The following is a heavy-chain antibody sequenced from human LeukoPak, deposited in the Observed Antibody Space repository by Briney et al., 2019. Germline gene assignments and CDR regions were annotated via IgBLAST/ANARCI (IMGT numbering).Heavy chain of an antibody. CDR2: ICPGDSDT. CDR1: GYIFTTYW. D-gene: IGHD1-26*01. V-gene: IGHV5-51*01. Sequence: GESLKISCKGSGYIFTTYWIAWVRQMPGKGLEWMGIICPGDSDTRYSPSFQGQVTISADKSISTAYLQWSSLKASDTAMYYCARHIVGIPFDYWGQGTLVTVSS. J-gene: IGHJ4*02. CDR3: ARHIVGIPFDY.